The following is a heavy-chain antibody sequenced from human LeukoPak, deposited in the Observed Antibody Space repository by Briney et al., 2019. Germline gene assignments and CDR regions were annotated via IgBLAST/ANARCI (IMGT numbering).Heavy chain of an antibody. CDR2: IYYSGNT. V-gene: IGHV4-61*08. J-gene: IGHJ6*03. CDR1: GGSISSGDYY. CDR3: ARVDDQVLWYQHYYYYYYMDV. D-gene: IGHD2-2*01. Sequence: SETLSLTCTVSGGSISSGDYYWTWIRQPPGKGLEWIGYIYYSGNTYYNPSLKSRVTISVDTSKNQFSLKLSSVTAADTAVYYCARVDDQVLWYQHYYYYYYMDVWGKGTTVTVSS.